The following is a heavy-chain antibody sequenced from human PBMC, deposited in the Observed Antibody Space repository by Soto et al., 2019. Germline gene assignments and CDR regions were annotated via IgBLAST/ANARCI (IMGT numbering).Heavy chain of an antibody. CDR2: FGITGKSG. CDR3: ARDHYYAFDI. D-gene: IGHD1-26*01. J-gene: IGHJ3*02. CDR1: VFTFIGYA. Sequence: PGGSLRLSCVSSVFTFIGYAMNWVRQAPGKGLEWVSWFGITGKSGDYADSVRGRFTMSRDNARNSVHLQMSSLRDEDTAVYYCARDHYYAFDIWGQGTMVTVSS. V-gene: IGHV3-48*02.